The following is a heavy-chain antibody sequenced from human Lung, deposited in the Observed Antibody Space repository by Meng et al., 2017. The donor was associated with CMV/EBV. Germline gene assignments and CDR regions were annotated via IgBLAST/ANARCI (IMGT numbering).Heavy chain of an antibody. J-gene: IGHJ4*02. CDR1: GFTFSGYS. V-gene: IGHV3-21*01. CDR3: ARDQIRGVVGARPRGPGDL. Sequence: GGSLRLXCVASGFTFSGYSMNWVRQTPGKGLEWVSSITSRSSNTYYSDSVKGRFTISRDNAKNSLYLQMNSLRDEDTAVYYCARDQIRGVVGARPRGPGDLWGQGTXVTVSS. CDR2: ITSRSSNT. D-gene: IGHD1-26*01.